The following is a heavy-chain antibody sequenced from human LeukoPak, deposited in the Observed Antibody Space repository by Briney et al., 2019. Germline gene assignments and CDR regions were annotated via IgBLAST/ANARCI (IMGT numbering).Heavy chain of an antibody. CDR3: AKGGLLWFGELLEFDY. J-gene: IGHJ4*02. CDR2: ISGSGGST. Sequence: GGSLRLSCAASGFTFSSYGMSWVRQAPGKGLEWVSAISGSGGSTYYADSVKGRFTISRDNSKNTLYLQMNSLRAEDTAVYYCAKGGLLWFGELLEFDYWGQGTLVTASS. V-gene: IGHV3-23*01. CDR1: GFTFSSYG. D-gene: IGHD3-10*01.